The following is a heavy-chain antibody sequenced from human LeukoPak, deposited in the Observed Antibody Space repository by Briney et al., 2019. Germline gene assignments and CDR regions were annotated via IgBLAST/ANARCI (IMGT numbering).Heavy chain of an antibody. J-gene: IGHJ6*02. D-gene: IGHD2-2*01. CDR3: ARDVEDIVVVPAAMPYPYYYYGMDV. V-gene: IGHV1-69*10. CDR2: ITPILGIA. Sequence: ASVKVSCKASGGTFSSYAISWVRQAPGQGLEWMGGITPILGIANYAQKFQGRVTITADKSTSTAYMELSSLRSEDTAVYYCARDVEDIVVVPAAMPYPYYYYGMDVWGQGTTVTVSS. CDR1: GGTFSSYA.